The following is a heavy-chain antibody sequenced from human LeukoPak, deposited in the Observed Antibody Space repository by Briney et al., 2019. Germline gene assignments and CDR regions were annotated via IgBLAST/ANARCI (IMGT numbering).Heavy chain of an antibody. D-gene: IGHD3-16*02. CDR2: ISAYNGNT. Sequence: ASVKVSCKASGYTFTSYGISWVRQAPGQGLEWMGWISAYNGNTNYAQKLQGRVTMTTDTSTSTAYMELRSLRSDDTAVYYCARVPSLYDYVWGSYRFYFDYWGQGTLVTVSS. CDR3: ARVPSLYDYVWGSYRFYFDY. V-gene: IGHV1-18*01. CDR1: GYTFTSYG. J-gene: IGHJ4*02.